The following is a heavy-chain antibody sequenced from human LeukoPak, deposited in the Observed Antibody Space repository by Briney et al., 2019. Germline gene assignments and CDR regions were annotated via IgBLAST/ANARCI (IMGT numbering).Heavy chain of an antibody. D-gene: IGHD2-2*01. CDR2: IYYSGST. CDR3: ARSSCSSTSCYEVYYFDY. Sequence: PSETLSLTCTVSGGSISSSSYYWGWIRQPPGKGLEWIGSIYYSGSTYYNPSLKSRVTISVDTSKNQFSLRLSSVTAADTAVYYCARSSCSSTSCYEVYYFDYWGQGTQVTVSS. CDR1: GGSISSSSYY. J-gene: IGHJ4*02. V-gene: IGHV4-39*07.